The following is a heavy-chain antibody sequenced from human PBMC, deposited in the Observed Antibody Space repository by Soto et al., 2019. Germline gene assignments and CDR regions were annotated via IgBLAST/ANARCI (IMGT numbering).Heavy chain of an antibody. CDR3: ARVQWELLSYFDY. J-gene: IGHJ4*02. Sequence: LSLTCTVSGGSISSSNYYWAWIRQSPGKGLEWVATLYYSGSTYSNPSLKSRVTISVDTSKNQFSLKLSSVTAADTAVYYCARVQWELLSYFDYWGLGTLVTVSS. CDR2: LYYSGST. D-gene: IGHD1-26*01. CDR1: GGSISSSNYY. V-gene: IGHV4-39*01.